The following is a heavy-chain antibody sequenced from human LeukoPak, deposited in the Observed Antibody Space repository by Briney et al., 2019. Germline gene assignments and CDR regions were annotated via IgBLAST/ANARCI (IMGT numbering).Heavy chain of an antibody. CDR1: GYSISSGYY. CDR3: ARSRGFGVVIITEVNWFDP. CDR2: IYHSGST. Sequence: PSETLSLTCAVSGYSISSGYYWGWIRQPPGKGLEWIGSIYHSGSTYYNPSLKSRVTISVDTSKNQFSLKLSSVTAADTAVYYCARSRGFGVVIITEVNWFDPWGQGTLVTVSS. V-gene: IGHV4-38-2*01. J-gene: IGHJ5*02. D-gene: IGHD3-3*01.